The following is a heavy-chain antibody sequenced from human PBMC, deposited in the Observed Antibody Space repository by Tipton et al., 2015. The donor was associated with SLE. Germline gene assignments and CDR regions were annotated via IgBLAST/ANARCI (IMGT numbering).Heavy chain of an antibody. CDR1: GGSFSGYY. J-gene: IGHJ4*02. D-gene: IGHD3-10*01. V-gene: IGHV4-34*01. Sequence: TLSLTCAVYGGSFSGYYWSWIRQPPGKGLEWIGEINHSGSTYYNPSLKSRVAMSVDTSRNHFSLKLSSVTAADTAVYYCARKPMVRGVSYYFDYWGQGTLVTVSS. CDR3: ARKPMVRGVSYYFDY. CDR2: INHSGST.